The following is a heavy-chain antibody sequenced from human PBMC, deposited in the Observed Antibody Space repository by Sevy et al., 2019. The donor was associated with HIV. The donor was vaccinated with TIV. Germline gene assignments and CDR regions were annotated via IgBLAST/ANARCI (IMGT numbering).Heavy chain of an antibody. V-gene: IGHV1-18*01. D-gene: IGHD3-10*01. Sequence: ASVKVSCKASGYTFTSYGISWVRQAPGQGLEWMGWISAYNGNTNYAQKLQGRVTMTTDTSTSTAYMELRSLRSDDTAVYDCARDRMVLLWFGELSGYFDYWGQGTLVTVSS. J-gene: IGHJ4*02. CDR2: ISAYNGNT. CDR3: ARDRMVLLWFGELSGYFDY. CDR1: GYTFTSYG.